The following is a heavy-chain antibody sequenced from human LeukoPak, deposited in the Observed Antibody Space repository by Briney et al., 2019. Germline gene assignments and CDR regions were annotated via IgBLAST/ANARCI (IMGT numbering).Heavy chain of an antibody. Sequence: GRSLRLSCAASGFTFSNYGMHWVRQASGKGLEWVAVISYDGNNKYYADSVKGRFTISRDNSKNTLYQQMSSLRPEDTAVYYCAKVPTVLTYYFHYWGQGTLVTVSS. V-gene: IGHV3-30*18. CDR3: AKVPTVLTYYFHY. CDR1: GFTFSNYG. J-gene: IGHJ4*02. CDR2: ISYDGNNK. D-gene: IGHD4/OR15-4a*01.